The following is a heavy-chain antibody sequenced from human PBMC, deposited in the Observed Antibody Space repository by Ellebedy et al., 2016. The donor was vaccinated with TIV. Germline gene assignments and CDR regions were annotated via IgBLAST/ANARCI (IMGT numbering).Heavy chain of an antibody. Sequence: ASVKVSCKASGYTFTSYGISWVRQAPGQGLEWMGWISAYNGNTNYAQKLQGRVTMTTDTSTSTAYMELRSLRSDDTAVYYCARGGVIMVRGVIRYWYFDLWGRGTLVTVSS. D-gene: IGHD3-10*01. CDR3: ARGGVIMVRGVIRYWYFDL. J-gene: IGHJ2*01. V-gene: IGHV1-18*04. CDR2: ISAYNGNT. CDR1: GYTFTSYG.